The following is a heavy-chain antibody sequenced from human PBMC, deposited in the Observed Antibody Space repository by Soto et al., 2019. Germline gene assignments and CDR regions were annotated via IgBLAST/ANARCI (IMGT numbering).Heavy chain of an antibody. V-gene: IGHV4-59*02. Sequence: SETMSVTCFVSGGYGTYHHWSWIRQFPGQGLPSIAYTSYTGNTHYNPPLQSRVTISLDTSKYQLSLTLTSMTAAYTAVYYCAREMHAGFTHYFGPRAHGALVTVSA. J-gene: IGHJ5*02. D-gene: IGHD1-26*01. CDR2: TSYTGNT. CDR1: GGYGTYHH. CDR3: AREMHAGFTHYFGP.